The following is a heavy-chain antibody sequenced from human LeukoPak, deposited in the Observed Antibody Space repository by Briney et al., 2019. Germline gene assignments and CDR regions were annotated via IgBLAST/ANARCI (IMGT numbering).Heavy chain of an antibody. V-gene: IGHV1-18*04. CDR1: GYTFTGYY. CDR2: ISAYNGNT. J-gene: IGHJ4*02. Sequence: GASVKVSCKASGYTFTGYYMHWVRQAPGQGLEWMGWISAYNGNTNYAQKLQGRVTMTTDTSTSTAYMELRSLRSDDTAVYYCARDSSGYYAYFDYWGQGTLVTVSS. CDR3: ARDSSGYYAYFDY. D-gene: IGHD3-22*01.